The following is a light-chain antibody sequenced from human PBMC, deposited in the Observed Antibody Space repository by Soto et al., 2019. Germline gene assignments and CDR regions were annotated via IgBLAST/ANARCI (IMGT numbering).Light chain of an antibody. CDR3: QQYERYPLT. V-gene: IGKV1-5*01. CDR1: QNIYKW. Sequence: DIQMTQSPSTLSASIGDRVTITCRASQNIYKWLAWYQQKPQKAPKLLIFEAAALETGVSTRFRGSGSGTEFTLTISSLQPDDFATYYCQQYERYPLTFGGGTKVE. CDR2: EAA. J-gene: IGKJ4*01.